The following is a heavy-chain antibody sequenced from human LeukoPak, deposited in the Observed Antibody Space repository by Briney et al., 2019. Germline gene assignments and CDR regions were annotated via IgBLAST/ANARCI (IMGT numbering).Heavy chain of an antibody. D-gene: IGHD3-10*01. CDR3: ARDDYYYGSEP. Sequence: GGSLRLSCAASGFTFSNAWMSWVRQAPGKGLEWVSSISSSSSYIYYADSVKGRFTISRDNAKNSLYLQMNSLRAEDTAVYYCARDDYYYGSEPWGQGTLVTVSS. CDR1: GFTFSNAW. CDR2: ISSSSSYI. J-gene: IGHJ5*02. V-gene: IGHV3-21*01.